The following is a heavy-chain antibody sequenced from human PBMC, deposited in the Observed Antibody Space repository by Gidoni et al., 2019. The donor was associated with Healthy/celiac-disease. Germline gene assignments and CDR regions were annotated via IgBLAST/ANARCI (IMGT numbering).Heavy chain of an antibody. CDR1: GGSISSGGYY. D-gene: IGHD3-16*02. Sequence: QVQLQESGPGLVKPSQTLSITCTVSGGSISSGGYYWSWIRQHPGKGLAWIGYIYYSGSTYYNPSLKSRITISVDTSKNQFSLKLSSVTAADTAVYYCARAQESWGVIDYWGQGTLVTVSS. V-gene: IGHV4-31*03. CDR3: ARAQESWGVIDY. J-gene: IGHJ4*02. CDR2: IYYSGST.